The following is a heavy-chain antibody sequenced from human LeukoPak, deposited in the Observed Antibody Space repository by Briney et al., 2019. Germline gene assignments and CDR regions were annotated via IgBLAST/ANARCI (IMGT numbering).Heavy chain of an antibody. V-gene: IGHV5-51*01. CDR1: GYSFTSYW. D-gene: IGHD2-15*01. CDR3: ARHISGDTNWFDP. Sequence: ESLKISCKGSGYSFTSYWIGCVRQMPGKGLECMGIIYPGDSDTRYSPSFQGQVTISADKSISTAYLQWSSLKASDTAMYYCARHISGDTNWFDPWVQGTLVTVSS. J-gene: IGHJ5*02. CDR2: IYPGDSDT.